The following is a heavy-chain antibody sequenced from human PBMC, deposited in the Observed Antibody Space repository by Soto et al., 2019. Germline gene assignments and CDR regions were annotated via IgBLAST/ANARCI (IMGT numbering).Heavy chain of an antibody. Sequence: PGGSLRLSCAASGFTFSSYSMNWVRQAPWKGLEWVSSISSSSSYIYYADSVKGRFTISRDNAKNSLYLQMNSLRAEDTAVYYCASSTTQYQLLSGAFDIWGQGTTVTVSS. D-gene: IGHD2-2*01. CDR3: ASSTTQYQLLSGAFDI. CDR2: ISSSSSYI. V-gene: IGHV3-21*01. J-gene: IGHJ3*02. CDR1: GFTFSSYS.